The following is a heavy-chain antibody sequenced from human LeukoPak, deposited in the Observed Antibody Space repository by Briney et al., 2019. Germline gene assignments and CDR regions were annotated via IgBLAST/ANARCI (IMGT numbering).Heavy chain of an antibody. CDR3: AGWGEVQREEAFDI. CDR2: INPSGGST. J-gene: IGHJ3*02. CDR1: GYTFTRNY. Sequence: GASVKVSCKASGYTFTRNYMHWVRQAPGQGLEWMGIINPSGGSTTYAQKFQGRVTMTRDTSTSTVYMELSSLRSEDTAVYYCAGWGEVQREEAFDIWGQGTMVTVSS. V-gene: IGHV1-46*01. D-gene: IGHD3-16*01.